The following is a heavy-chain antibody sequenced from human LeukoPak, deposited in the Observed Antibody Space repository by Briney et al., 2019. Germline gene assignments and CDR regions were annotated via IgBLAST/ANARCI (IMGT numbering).Heavy chain of an antibody. J-gene: IGHJ5*02. CDR2: ISGYNGNT. D-gene: IGHD4-17*01. Sequence: ASVKVSCKASGYTFTGYYMHWVRQAPGQGLEWMGWISGYNGNTDYAQKLQGRVTMTTDTSTSTAYMELRSLRSDDTAIYYCARDTRTTLTPVNWFDPWGQGTLVTVSS. CDR1: GYTFTGYY. V-gene: IGHV1-18*04. CDR3: ARDTRTTLTPVNWFDP.